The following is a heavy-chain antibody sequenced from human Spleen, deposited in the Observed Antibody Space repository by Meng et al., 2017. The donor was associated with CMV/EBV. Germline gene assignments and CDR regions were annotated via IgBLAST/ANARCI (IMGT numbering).Heavy chain of an antibody. CDR3: THIREYPMYYFDF. CDR1: GFSLRTRGVA. Sequence: QITLKESGPTLVKPTQTLPLTCTFSGFSLRTRGVAVAWIRRPPGKALEWLALIYWNEDKRLSPSLKSRVTITKDTSRNQVVLTMTNMDPVDTATYYCTHIREYPMYYFDFWGQGTLVTVSS. CDR2: IYWNEDK. V-gene: IGHV2-5*01. D-gene: IGHD2-2*02. J-gene: IGHJ4*02.